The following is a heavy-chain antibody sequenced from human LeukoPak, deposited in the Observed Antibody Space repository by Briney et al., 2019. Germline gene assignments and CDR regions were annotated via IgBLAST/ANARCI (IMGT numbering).Heavy chain of an antibody. CDR1: GFTFSSYS. V-gene: IGHV3-21*01. Sequence: GGSLRLSCAASGFTFSSYSMNWVRQAPGKGLEWVSSISSSSSYIYYADSVKGRFTISRDNAKNSLYLQMNSLRAEDTAVYYCAKVLIPSIAAPANYFDYWGQGTLVTVSS. CDR2: ISSSSSYI. J-gene: IGHJ4*02. D-gene: IGHD6-6*01. CDR3: AKVLIPSIAAPANYFDY.